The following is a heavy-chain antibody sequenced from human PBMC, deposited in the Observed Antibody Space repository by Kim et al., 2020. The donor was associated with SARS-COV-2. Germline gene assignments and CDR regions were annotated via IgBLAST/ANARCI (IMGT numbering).Heavy chain of an antibody. CDR1: GGSISSSSYY. J-gene: IGHJ3*02. Sequence: SETLSLTCTVSGGSISSSSYYWGWIRQPPGKGLEWIGSIYYSGSTYYNPSLKSRVTISVDTSKNQFSLKLSSVTAADTAVYYCASWPTVKVDVHAFDIWGQGTMVTVSS. D-gene: IGHD4-17*01. CDR2: IYYSGST. CDR3: ASWPTVKVDVHAFDI. V-gene: IGHV4-39*01.